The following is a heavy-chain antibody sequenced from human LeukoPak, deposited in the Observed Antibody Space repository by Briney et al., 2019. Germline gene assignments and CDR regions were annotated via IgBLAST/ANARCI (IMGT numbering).Heavy chain of an antibody. J-gene: IGHJ2*01. V-gene: IGHV4-39*02. CDR1: GGSISSSSYY. CDR3: ARGRRIVVLPGRGYFDL. Sequence: SETLSLTCTVSGGSISSSSYYWSWIRVPPGKGLEWIGSIYYAGSTYYNPSLKSRVTLSVDTSTNHFSLNIKSVTAADTAMYYCARGRRIVVLPGRGYFDLWGRGTLVTVSS. CDR2: IYYAGST. D-gene: IGHD4/OR15-4a*01.